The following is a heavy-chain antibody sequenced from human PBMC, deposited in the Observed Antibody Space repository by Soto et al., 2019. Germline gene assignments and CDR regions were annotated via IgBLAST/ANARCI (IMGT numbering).Heavy chain of an antibody. CDR3: ARGDTIFGVVIGFDY. J-gene: IGHJ4*02. CDR2: IYYSGST. Sequence: PSETLSLTCTVSGGSISSYYWSWIRQPPGKGLEWIGYIYYSGSTNYNPSLKSRVTISVDTSKNQFSLKLSSVTAADTAVYYCARGDTIFGVVIGFDYWGQGTLVTVSS. V-gene: IGHV4-59*01. CDR1: GGSISSYY. D-gene: IGHD3-3*01.